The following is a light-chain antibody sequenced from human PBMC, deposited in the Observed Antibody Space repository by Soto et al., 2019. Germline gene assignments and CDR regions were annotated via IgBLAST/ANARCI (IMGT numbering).Light chain of an antibody. CDR3: QQYGHSPLP. CDR1: HSLLHRDGKTY. J-gene: IGKJ4*01. V-gene: IGKV2D-29*01. Sequence: DVVMTQTPHSLSVTPGQPASMSCKSSHSLLHRDGKTYLYWYLQKPGQPPQLLIYEVSNRFSGVPTRISGSGSGTDFTLTINKLGPGDSAVYYCQQYGHSPLPFGGGTKVDIK. CDR2: EVS.